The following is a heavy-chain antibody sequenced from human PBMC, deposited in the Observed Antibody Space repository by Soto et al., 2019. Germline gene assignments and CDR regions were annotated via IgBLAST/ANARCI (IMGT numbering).Heavy chain of an antibody. CDR2: IRNKGNNYAT. V-gene: IGHV3-73*02. CDR1: GFTFSDSA. J-gene: IGHJ4*02. CDR3: TSRRDWTAVDPLDY. Sequence: EVQLVESGGGLVQPGGSLKLSCAASGFTFSDSAMHWVRQASGKGLEWVGRIRNKGNNYATAYTASVKGRFTISRDDSKNPVYLQMNSLKIDDTAVYYCTSRRDWTAVDPLDYWGLGTLVTVSS. D-gene: IGHD5-18*01.